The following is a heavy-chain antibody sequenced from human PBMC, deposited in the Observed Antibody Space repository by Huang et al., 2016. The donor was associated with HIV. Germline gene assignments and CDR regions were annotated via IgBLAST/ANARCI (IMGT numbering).Heavy chain of an antibody. V-gene: IGHV3-53*01. CDR2: LYHGGKA. CDR1: GFTVNSNY. J-gene: IGHJ5*02. D-gene: IGHD5-18*01. CDR3: ARGRYGTPNA. Sequence: EVPLVESGGGLVQPGGSLRLSCAAPGFTVNSNYMTWVRQAPGKGLEWVSLLYHGGKAHYADSVKGRFTISGDISQNTVFLQMSSLRVEDTAVYYCARGRYGTPNAWGQGTLVTVSS.